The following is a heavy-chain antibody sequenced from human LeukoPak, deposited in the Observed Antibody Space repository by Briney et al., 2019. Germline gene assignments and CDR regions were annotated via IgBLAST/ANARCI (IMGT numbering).Heavy chain of an antibody. CDR2: INHSGST. CDR3: ARGREEQWLGDPAFDY. Sequence: SETLSLTCAVYGGSFSGYYWSWIRQPPGKGLEWIGEINHSGSTNYNPSLKSRVTISVDTSKKQFSLKMSSVTAADTAVYYCARGREEQWLGDPAFDYWGQGTLVTVSS. CDR1: GGSFSGYY. D-gene: IGHD6-19*01. V-gene: IGHV4-34*01. J-gene: IGHJ4*02.